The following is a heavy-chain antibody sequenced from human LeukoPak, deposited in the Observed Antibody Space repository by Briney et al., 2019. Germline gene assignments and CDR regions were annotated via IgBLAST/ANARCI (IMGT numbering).Heavy chain of an antibody. CDR1: GGSISSHY. CDR3: ARLAIFGVAFPEYFDY. CDR2: IYYSGST. D-gene: IGHD3-3*01. Sequence: PSETLSLTCTVSGGSISSHYWSWIRQPPGKGLEWIGYIYYSGSTNYNPSLESRVTISVDTSKNQFSLKLSSVTAADTAVYYCARLAIFGVAFPEYFDYWGQGTLVTVSS. V-gene: IGHV4-59*11. J-gene: IGHJ4*02.